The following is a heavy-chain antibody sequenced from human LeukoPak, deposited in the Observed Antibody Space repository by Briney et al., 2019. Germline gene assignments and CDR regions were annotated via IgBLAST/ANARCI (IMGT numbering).Heavy chain of an antibody. CDR1: GDSISSGTYY. CDR2: IHNAGST. D-gene: IGHD1-26*01. J-gene: IGHJ4*02. CDR3: ARHGGISGVGPTEDY. Sequence: SETLSLTCTVSGDSISSGTYYWGWIRQPPGKGLEWIGSIHNAGSTYYNPSLKSRVSISVDTSKAHFSLKLRSATAADTAVYYCARHGGISGVGPTEDYWGQGTLVTVSS. V-gene: IGHV4-39*01.